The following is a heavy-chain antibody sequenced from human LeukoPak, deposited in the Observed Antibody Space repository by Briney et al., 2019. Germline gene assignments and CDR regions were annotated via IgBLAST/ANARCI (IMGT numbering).Heavy chain of an antibody. Sequence: ASVKASCTASGYTFTSYGISWVRQAPGQGLEWMGWISAYNGNTNYAQKLQGRVTMTTDTSTSTAYMELRSLRSDDTAVYYCARDSIGVAASVTFDYWGQGTLVTVSS. CDR2: ISAYNGNT. CDR1: GYTFTSYG. J-gene: IGHJ4*02. V-gene: IGHV1-18*01. D-gene: IGHD2-15*01. CDR3: ARDSIGVAASVTFDY.